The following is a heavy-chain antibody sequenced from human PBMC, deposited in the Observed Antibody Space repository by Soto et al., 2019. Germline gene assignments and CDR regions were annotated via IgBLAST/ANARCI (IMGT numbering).Heavy chain of an antibody. V-gene: IGHV4-31*03. D-gene: IGHD2-8*02. Sequence: QVQLQESGPGLVKPSQTLSLTCTVSGGSISSGGYYWSWIRQHPGKGLEWIGSIYDSGSTYYNPSLKRRLTISVDTSKNQFSLKLSSVTAADTAVYYCARSIKVVSNMGVWGQGTTVTVSS. CDR3: ARSIKVVSNMGV. J-gene: IGHJ6*02. CDR2: IYDSGST. CDR1: GGSISSGGYY.